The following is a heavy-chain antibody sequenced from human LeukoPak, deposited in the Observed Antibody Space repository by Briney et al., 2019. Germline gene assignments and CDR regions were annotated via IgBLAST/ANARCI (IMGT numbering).Heavy chain of an antibody. D-gene: IGHD1-26*01. CDR1: GGSFSSYA. V-gene: IGHV1-69*04. CDR2: IIPILGIA. J-gene: IGHJ4*02. CDR3: AREFDSGSYYYFDY. Sequence: ASVKVSCKASGGSFSSYAFSWLRQAPGQGLEWMGRIIPILGIANYAQKFQGRVTITADKSTSTAYMELSSLRSEDTAVYYCAREFDSGSYYYFDYWGQGTLVTVSS.